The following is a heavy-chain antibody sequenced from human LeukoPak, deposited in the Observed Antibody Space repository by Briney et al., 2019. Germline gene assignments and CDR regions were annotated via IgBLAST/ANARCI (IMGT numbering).Heavy chain of an antibody. J-gene: IGHJ1*01. CDR2: IYHSGST. D-gene: IGHD3-22*01. CDR3: ARNHDSSGYRHREYCQH. CDR1: GYSISSGYY. V-gene: IGHV4-38-2*02. Sequence: ASETLSLTCTASGYSISSGYYWGCIRQPPGKGLEWIGSIYHSGSTYYNPSLKSRATISVDTSKNQFSLKLSSVTAADTAVYYCARNHDSSGYRHREYCQHWRQGSLATVSS.